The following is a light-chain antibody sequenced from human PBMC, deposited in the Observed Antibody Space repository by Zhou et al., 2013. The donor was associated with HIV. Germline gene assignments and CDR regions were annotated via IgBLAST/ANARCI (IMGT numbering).Light chain of an antibody. CDR3: QQYNNWPLT. V-gene: IGKV3-15*01. CDR2: GAT. Sequence: EIAIWQSPGTLSLSPGERATVSCRASQTVSSNLAWYQQKPGQAPRLLIYGATTRATGIPERFSGSGSGTEFTLTISSLQSEDFAVYYCQQYNNWPLTFGGGTKVEIK. CDR1: QTVSSN. J-gene: IGKJ4*01.